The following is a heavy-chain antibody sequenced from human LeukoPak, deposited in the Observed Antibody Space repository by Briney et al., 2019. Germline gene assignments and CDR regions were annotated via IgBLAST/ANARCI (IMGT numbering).Heavy chain of an antibody. D-gene: IGHD2-2*02. CDR3: ARVSYCSSTSCYRWGDY. V-gene: IGHV1-18*01. J-gene: IGHJ4*02. Sequence: GASVKVSCKASGGTFSSYAISWVRQAPGQGLEWMGWISAYNGNTNYAQKLQGRVTMTTDTSTSTAYMELRSLRSDDTAVHYCARVSYCSSTSCYRWGDYWGQGTLVTVSS. CDR1: GGTFSSYA. CDR2: ISAYNGNT.